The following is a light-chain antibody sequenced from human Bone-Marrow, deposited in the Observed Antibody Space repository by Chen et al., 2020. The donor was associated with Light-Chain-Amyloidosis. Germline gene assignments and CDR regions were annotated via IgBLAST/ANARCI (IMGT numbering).Light chain of an antibody. V-gene: IGKV1-39*01. Sequence: DIQMTQSPSSLSASVGDRVTITCRASQSISSYLNWYQQKPGKAPKLLIYAASSLQSGVPSRFSGSGSGTDLTLTISSLQPEDFATYDCQQSYSTPYTFGQGTKLEIK. CDR1: QSISSY. CDR3: QQSYSTPYT. J-gene: IGKJ2*01. CDR2: AAS.